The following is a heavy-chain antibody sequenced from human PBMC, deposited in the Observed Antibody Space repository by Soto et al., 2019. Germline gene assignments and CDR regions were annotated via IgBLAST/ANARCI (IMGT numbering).Heavy chain of an antibody. CDR2: IIPILGIA. CDR3: ARGDSGYDLIVNWFDP. J-gene: IGHJ5*02. D-gene: IGHD5-12*01. CDR1: GGTFSSYT. Sequence: QVQLVQSGAEVKKPGSSVKVSCKASGGTFSSYTISWVRQAPGQGLEWMGRIIPILGIANYAQKFQGRVTITEDKSTRKACTELSSLRSEDTAVYYCARGDSGYDLIVNWFDPWGQGTLVTVSS. V-gene: IGHV1-69*02.